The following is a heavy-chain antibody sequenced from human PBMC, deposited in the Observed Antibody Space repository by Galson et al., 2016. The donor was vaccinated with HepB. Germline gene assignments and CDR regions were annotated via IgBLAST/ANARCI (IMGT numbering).Heavy chain of an antibody. CDR2: ISSSSDDI. Sequence: SLRLSCAASGFSFSSNSMNWVRQAPGKGLEWVSSISSSSDDIYYADSVKGRFTISRDNAKNSLYLQMNNLRGEDTAVYYCARDRYSSKWSDAFDIWGQGTMVIVS. V-gene: IGHV3-21*01. D-gene: IGHD6-13*01. CDR3: ARDRYSSKWSDAFDI. J-gene: IGHJ3*02. CDR1: GFSFSSNS.